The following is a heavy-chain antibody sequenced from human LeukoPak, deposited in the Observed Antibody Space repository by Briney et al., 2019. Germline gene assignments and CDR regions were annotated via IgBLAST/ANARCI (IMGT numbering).Heavy chain of an antibody. D-gene: IGHD3-22*01. Sequence: GASVKVSCKASGYTFTSYGISWVRQAPGQGLEWMGWISAYNGNTNYAQKLQGRVTMTTDTSTSTAYMELRSLRSDDTAVYYCARSITMIVVASNWFDPWGQGTLVTVSS. CDR2: ISAYNGNT. V-gene: IGHV1-18*01. CDR1: GYTFTSYG. J-gene: IGHJ5*02. CDR3: ARSITMIVVASNWFDP.